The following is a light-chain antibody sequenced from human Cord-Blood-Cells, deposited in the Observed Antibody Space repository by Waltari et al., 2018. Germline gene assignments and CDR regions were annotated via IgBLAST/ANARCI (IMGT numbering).Light chain of an antibody. Sequence: SYELTPPPSVSVSPGQTASITCSGETLGDKYACWYQQKPGQSPVLVIYQDSKRPSGIPERFSGSNSGNTATLTISGTQAMDEADYYCQAWDSSVWVFGGGTKLTVL. CDR1: TLGDKY. J-gene: IGLJ3*02. CDR3: QAWDSSVWV. CDR2: QDS. V-gene: IGLV3-1*01.